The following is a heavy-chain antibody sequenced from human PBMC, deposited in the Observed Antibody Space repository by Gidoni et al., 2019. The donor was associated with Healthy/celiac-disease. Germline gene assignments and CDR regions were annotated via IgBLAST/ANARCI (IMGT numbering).Heavy chain of an antibody. CDR3: ATSGSYYGRFDWFDP. CDR1: GYSISSGYY. CDR2: IYHSGST. V-gene: IGHV4-38-2*01. J-gene: IGHJ5*02. Sequence: QVQLQESGPGLVKPSETLSLTCAVSGYSISSGYYWTWIRQPPGKGLEWIGSIYHSGSTYSNPSLKSRVTISVDTSKNQFSLKLSSVTAADTAVYYCATSGSYYGRFDWFDPWGQGTLVTVSS. D-gene: IGHD1-26*01.